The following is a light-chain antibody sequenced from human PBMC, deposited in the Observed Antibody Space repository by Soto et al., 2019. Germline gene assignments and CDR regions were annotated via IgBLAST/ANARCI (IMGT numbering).Light chain of an antibody. CDR3: AAWDDSLIGYI. Sequence: QLVLTQPPSASGTPGQRVTISCSGSSSNIGSNTVNWYQHLPGTAPKLLIYSNNQRPSGVPDRFSGSKSGTSASLAISGLQSEDEADYYCAAWDDSLIGYIFGTGTKLTVL. V-gene: IGLV1-44*01. J-gene: IGLJ1*01. CDR2: SNN. CDR1: SSNIGSNT.